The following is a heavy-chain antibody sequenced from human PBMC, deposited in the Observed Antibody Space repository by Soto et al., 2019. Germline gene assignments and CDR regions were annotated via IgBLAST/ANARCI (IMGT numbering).Heavy chain of an antibody. CDR1: GGSINSSSYF. D-gene: IGHD3-16*02. V-gene: IGHV4-39*01. CDR2: IYYSGST. J-gene: IGHJ4*02. Sequence: PSETLSLTCSVSGGSINSSSYFWGWVRQPPGKGLQWIGSIYYSGSTYYNPSLRSRVTISVDTSKNQFSLKLSSVTAADTAVYYCARVRRVIRFGGVIVIFDYWGQGTLVAFCS. CDR3: ARVRRVIRFGGVIVIFDY.